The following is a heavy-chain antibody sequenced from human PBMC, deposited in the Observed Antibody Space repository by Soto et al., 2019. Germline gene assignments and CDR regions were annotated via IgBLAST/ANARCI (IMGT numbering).Heavy chain of an antibody. Sequence: EVQLLESGGGLVQPGGSLRLSCAASGFTFSSYAMSWVRQAPGMGLEWVSDISGNGIITYYADSVKGRFTISRDNSKNTLYLLMNSLGAEDTALYYCAKMGGYNYRDYFDYWGQGTLVTVSS. J-gene: IGHJ4*02. CDR1: GFTFSSYA. V-gene: IGHV3-23*01. D-gene: IGHD5-12*01. CDR3: AKMGGYNYRDYFDY. CDR2: ISGNGIIT.